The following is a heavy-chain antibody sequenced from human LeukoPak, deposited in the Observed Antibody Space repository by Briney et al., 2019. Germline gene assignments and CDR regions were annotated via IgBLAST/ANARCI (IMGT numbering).Heavy chain of an antibody. V-gene: IGHV4-39*07. CDR1: GGSISSSSYY. CDR2: IYYSGST. Sequence: PSETLSLTCTVSGGSISSSSYYWGWIRQPPGKGLEWIGSIYYSGSTNYNPSLKSRVTISVDTSKNQFSLKLSSVTAADTAVYYCARARSSSHYFDYWGQGTLVTVSS. J-gene: IGHJ4*02. D-gene: IGHD6-6*01. CDR3: ARARSSSHYFDY.